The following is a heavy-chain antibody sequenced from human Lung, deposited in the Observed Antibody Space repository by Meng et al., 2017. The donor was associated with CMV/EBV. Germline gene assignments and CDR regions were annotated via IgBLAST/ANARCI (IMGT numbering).Heavy chain of an antibody. Sequence: GESLKIPCEASGFTFSGYSMHWVRQAPGKGLEWVASISISRAYMLYADSVKGRFTISRDNAKNSLYLQINSLRAEDTAVYYCAGGYTGGELAAAFDIWGPGTMVTVSS. J-gene: IGHJ3*02. V-gene: IGHV3-21*01. CDR1: GFTFSGYS. CDR2: ISISRAYM. D-gene: IGHD3-16*01. CDR3: AGGYTGGELAAAFDI.